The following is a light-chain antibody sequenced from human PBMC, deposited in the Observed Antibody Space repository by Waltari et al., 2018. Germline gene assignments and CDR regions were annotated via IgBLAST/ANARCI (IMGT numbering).Light chain of an antibody. CDR1: SSDVGGYNY. V-gene: IGLV2-14*01. CDR3: CSFTSRSTWV. Sequence: QSALTQPASVSGSPGPSITISCTVTSSDVGGYNYFSWYQQHPGKVPKLLIFDVSNCPSGVSNRFSGSKSGNTASLTISGLQAEDESDYYCCSFTSRSTWVFGGGTKLTVL. CDR2: DVS. J-gene: IGLJ3*02.